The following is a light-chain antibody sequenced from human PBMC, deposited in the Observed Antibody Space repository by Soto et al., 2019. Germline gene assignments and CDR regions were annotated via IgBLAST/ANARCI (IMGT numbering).Light chain of an antibody. Sequence: QSVLTQPPSASGTPGQRVTISCSGGSSNIGTNTVNWYQQLPGTAPKLLIYVDSQRPSGVPDRFSGSKSGTSASLAISGLQSEDESDYYCAAWDDSLNGYVFGTGTQLTVL. CDR2: VDS. J-gene: IGLJ1*01. V-gene: IGLV1-44*01. CDR3: AAWDDSLNGYV. CDR1: SSNIGTNT.